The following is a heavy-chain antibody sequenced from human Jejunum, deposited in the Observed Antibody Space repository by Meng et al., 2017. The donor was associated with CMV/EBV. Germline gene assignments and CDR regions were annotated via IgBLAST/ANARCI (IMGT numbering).Heavy chain of an antibody. J-gene: IGHJ4*02. V-gene: IGHV1-3*01. D-gene: IGHD3-22*01. CDR2: INADNANT. CDR3: AIDPSGYYYKF. CDR1: GYTFTSYA. Sequence: QVQLVQSGAEVKKPGASVTVSCKASGYTFTSYAIHWVRQAPGQRLEWMGWINADNANTKYSQKFQGRVTFTRDTSASTAYMELSSLRSEDTAVYFCAIDPSGYYYKFWGQGTLVTVSS.